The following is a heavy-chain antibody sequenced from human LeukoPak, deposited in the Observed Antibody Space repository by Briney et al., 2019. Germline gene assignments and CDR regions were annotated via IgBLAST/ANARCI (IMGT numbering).Heavy chain of an antibody. CDR3: AKGSSGGRPYYFDY. J-gene: IGHJ4*02. CDR2: ISNDGVYT. V-gene: IGHV3-23*01. D-gene: IGHD3-22*01. Sequence: QPGGSLRLSCVASGFTFRNYAMSWVRQSPGKRLEWISAISNDGVYTFHADSVKGRLTISRDNSKNTLYLQMDSLRAEDTAIYYCAKGSSGGRPYYFDYWGQGTLVTVSS. CDR1: GFTFRNYA.